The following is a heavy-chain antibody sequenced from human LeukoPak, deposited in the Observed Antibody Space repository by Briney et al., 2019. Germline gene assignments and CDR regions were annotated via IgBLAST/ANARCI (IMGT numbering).Heavy chain of an antibody. CDR3: ARTIYCSTSSCLYGMDV. J-gene: IGHJ6*02. CDR2: IIPILGIA. CDR1: GGTFSSYA. V-gene: IGHV1-69*04. D-gene: IGHD2-2*01. Sequence: SVKVSCKASGGTFSSYAISWVRQAPGQGLEWMGRIIPILGIAKDAQKFQGRVTITADKSTSTIYMVLSSLRSEDTAVYYCARTIYCSTSSCLYGMDVWGQGTRSPSP.